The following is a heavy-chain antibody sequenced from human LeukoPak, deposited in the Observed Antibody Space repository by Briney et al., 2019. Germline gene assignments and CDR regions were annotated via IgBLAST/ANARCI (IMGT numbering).Heavy chain of an antibody. J-gene: IGHJ3*02. CDR3: ARDHPSRITMIVVVPPGVFDI. V-gene: IGHV4-4*07. D-gene: IGHD3-22*01. CDR2: IYTSGST. Sequence: SETLSLTCTVSGGSISSYYWSWIRQPAGKGLEWIGRIYTSGSTNYNPSLKSRVTISEDTSKNQFSLKLSSVTAADTAVYYCARDHPSRITMIVVVPPGVFDIWGQGTTLTVSS. CDR1: GGSISSYY.